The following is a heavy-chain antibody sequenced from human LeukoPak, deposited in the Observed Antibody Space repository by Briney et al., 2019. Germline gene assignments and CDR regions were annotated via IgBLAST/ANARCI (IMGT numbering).Heavy chain of an antibody. J-gene: IGHJ4*02. CDR1: GFTFSSYA. CDR2: INHSGST. D-gene: IGHD5-18*01. Sequence: PGGSLRLSCAASGFTFSSYAMSWIRQPPGKGLEWIGEINHSGSTNYNPSLKSRVTISVDTSKNQFSLKLSSVTAADTAVYYCARSRILPWFNRWGQGTLVTVSS. V-gene: IGHV4-34*01. CDR3: ARSRILPWFNR.